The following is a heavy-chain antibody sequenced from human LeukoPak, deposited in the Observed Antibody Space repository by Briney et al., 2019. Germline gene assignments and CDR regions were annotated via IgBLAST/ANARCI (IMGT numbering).Heavy chain of an antibody. CDR2: MNPNSGNT. CDR3: ATRKQQQLGFDY. J-gene: IGHJ4*02. Sequence: ASVKVSCKASGYTFTSYGINWVRQATGQGLEWMGWMNPNSGNTGYAQKFQGRVTMTRNTSISTAYMELSSLRSEDTAVYYCATRKQQQLGFDYWGQGTLVTVSS. V-gene: IGHV1-8*01. D-gene: IGHD6-13*01. CDR1: GYTFTSYG.